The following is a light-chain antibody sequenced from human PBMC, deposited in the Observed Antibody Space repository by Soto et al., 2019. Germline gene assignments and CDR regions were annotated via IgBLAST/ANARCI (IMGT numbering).Light chain of an antibody. J-gene: IGKJ4*01. CDR1: QSVSSD. Sequence: EVVMTQSPATLSVPPGERATLSCRASQSVSSDLAWYQQKPGQAPRLLIYDASTRATGIPARFSGSGSGTDFTLTISSLQFEDFVVYYCQQYKSWPLTFGGGTRVEIK. V-gene: IGKV3-15*01. CDR2: DAS. CDR3: QQYKSWPLT.